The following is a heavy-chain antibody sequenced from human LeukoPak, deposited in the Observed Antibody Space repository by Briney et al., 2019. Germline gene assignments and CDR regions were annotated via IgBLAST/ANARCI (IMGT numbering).Heavy chain of an antibody. V-gene: IGHV3-23*01. CDR1: GFTFSSYA. CDR3: ARDRGTYYDILTGQTYYYYYMDV. CDR2: ISGSGGST. D-gene: IGHD3-9*01. J-gene: IGHJ6*03. Sequence: PGGSLRLSCAASGFTFSSYAMSWVRQAPGKGLEWVSAISGSGGSTYYADSVKGRFTISRDNAENSLYLQMNSLRAEDTAVYYCARDRGTYYDILTGQTYYYYYMDVWGKGTTVTVSS.